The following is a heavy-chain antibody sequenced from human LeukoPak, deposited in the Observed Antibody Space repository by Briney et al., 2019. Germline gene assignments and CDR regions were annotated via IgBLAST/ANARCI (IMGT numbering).Heavy chain of an antibody. CDR1: GVSISSYY. D-gene: IGHD2-21*01. CDR2: IYYSGST. J-gene: IGHJ5*02. Sequence: PSETLSLTCTVSGVSISSYYWSWIRQPPGKGLEWIGYIYYSGSTNCNPSLKSRVTISVDTSKNQFSLKLSSVTAADTAVYYCARHVILSWFDPWGQGTLVTVSS. CDR3: ARHVILSWFDP. V-gene: IGHV4-59*08.